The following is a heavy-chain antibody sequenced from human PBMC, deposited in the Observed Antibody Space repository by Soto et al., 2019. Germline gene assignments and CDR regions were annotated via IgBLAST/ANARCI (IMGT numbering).Heavy chain of an antibody. V-gene: IGHV3-30*18. CDR3: AKRGGVVGGSEHPFFEY. CDR2: ISFDGKNR. D-gene: IGHD2-15*01. CDR1: GFIFSNYG. Sequence: QVQLVESGGGVVQPGKSLRLSFAASGFIFSNYGMHWVRQAPGKGLEWVALISFDGKNRNYADSVKGRVTLYRDNPKTTLYMEMNSLRPEDTAFYYCAKRGGVVGGSEHPFFEYWGQGTLVTVSS. J-gene: IGHJ4*02.